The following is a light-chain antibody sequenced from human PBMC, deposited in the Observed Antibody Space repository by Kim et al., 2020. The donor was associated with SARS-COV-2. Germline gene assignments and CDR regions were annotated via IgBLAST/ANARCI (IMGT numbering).Light chain of an antibody. CDR3: AAWDDSLSRVV. Sequence: GQGVTISCSGSGSNIGGNTVDWYQQLPGTGPKLLIYNNNQRPSGVPDRFYGSKSGTSASLAISGLQSDDEADYHCAAWDDSLSRVVFGGGTQLTVL. V-gene: IGLV1-44*01. J-gene: IGLJ2*01. CDR1: GSNIGGNT. CDR2: NNN.